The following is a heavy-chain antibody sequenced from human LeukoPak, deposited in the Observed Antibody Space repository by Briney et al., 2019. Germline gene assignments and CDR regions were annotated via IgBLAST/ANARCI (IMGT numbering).Heavy chain of an antibody. CDR1: GFTFSSYA. V-gene: IGHV3-23*01. CDR3: AKDSSLMGYGDYDDYFDY. Sequence: GGSLRLSCAASGFTFSSYAMSWVRQAPGKGLEWVSAISDSGGSTYYADSVKGRFTISRDNSKNTLYLQMNSLRAEDTAVYYCAKDSSLMGYGDYDDYFDYWGQGTLVTVSS. J-gene: IGHJ4*02. D-gene: IGHD4-17*01. CDR2: ISDSGGST.